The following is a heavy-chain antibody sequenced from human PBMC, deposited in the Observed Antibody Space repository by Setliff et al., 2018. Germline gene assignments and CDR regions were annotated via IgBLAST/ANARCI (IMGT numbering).Heavy chain of an antibody. CDR1: GFTFSTYW. V-gene: IGHV3-7*03. Sequence: ETLSLSCAASGFTFSTYWMSWVRQAPGKGLEWVANIKQDGSEKYYADSVKGRFTISRDNSKNTLYLQMNSLRAEDTAVYYCARDRLSSITMVRGVSDYWGQGTLVTVSS. J-gene: IGHJ4*02. CDR3: ARDRLSSITMVRGVSDY. D-gene: IGHD3-10*01. CDR2: IKQDGSEK.